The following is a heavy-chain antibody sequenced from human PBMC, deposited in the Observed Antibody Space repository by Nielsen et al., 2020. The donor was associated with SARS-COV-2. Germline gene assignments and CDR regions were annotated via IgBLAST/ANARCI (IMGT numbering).Heavy chain of an antibody. D-gene: IGHD2-21*01. CDR1: RFGLTTYT. Sequence: GESLKISCEVSRFGLTTYTINWVRQAPGKGLEWVAVIWHDGTSKYYSDSVKGRFTISRDNSENTLYLQMNGLTVEDTAMYYCARAYVVVRARYDAFDFWGQGTKVTVSS. J-gene: IGHJ3*01. CDR3: ARAYVVVRARYDAFDF. CDR2: IWHDGTSK. V-gene: IGHV3-33*08.